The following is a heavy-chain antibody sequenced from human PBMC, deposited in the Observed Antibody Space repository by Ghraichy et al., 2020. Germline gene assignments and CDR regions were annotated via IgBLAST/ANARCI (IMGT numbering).Heavy chain of an antibody. J-gene: IGHJ6*03. V-gene: IGHV4-61*02. Sequence: SETLSLTCTVSGGSISSGSYYWSWIRQPAGKGLEWIGRIYTSGSTNYNPSLKSRVTMSVDTSKNQFSLKLSSVTAADTAVYYCARVNGVVVPAATFIYYYYYMDVWGKGTTVTVSS. CDR1: GGSISSGSYY. D-gene: IGHD2-2*01. CDR3: ARVNGVVVPAATFIYYYYYMDV. CDR2: IYTSGST.